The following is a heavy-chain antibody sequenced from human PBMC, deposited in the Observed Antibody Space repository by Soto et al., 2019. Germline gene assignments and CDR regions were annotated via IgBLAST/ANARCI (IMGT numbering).Heavy chain of an antibody. J-gene: IGHJ6*02. CDR2: TYYRSKWYN. D-gene: IGHD2-2*01. V-gene: IGHV6-1*01. CDR1: GDSVSSNSAA. Sequence: SQTLSLTCAISGDSVSSNSAAWNWIRQSPSRGLEWLGRTYYRSKWYNDYAVSVKSRVTINPDTSKNQFSLQLNSVTLEDTAVYYCTRQYLPAPYHYYGMDVWGQGTTVTVSS. CDR3: TRQYLPAPYHYYGMDV.